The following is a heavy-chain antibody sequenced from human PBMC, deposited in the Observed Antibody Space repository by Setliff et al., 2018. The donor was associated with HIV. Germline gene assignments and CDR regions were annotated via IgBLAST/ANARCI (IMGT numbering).Heavy chain of an antibody. J-gene: IGHJ6*03. CDR2: IHFSGST. CDR3: ASQVVFWSGYYATPVYMGV. V-gene: IGHV4-39*07. Sequence: PSETLSLTCTAFGGSISSGSYYWGWIRQPPGKGLEWIGNIHFSGSTWYNPSLKSRVTISIDESKNQLSLKLSSATAADTAVYYCASQVVFWSGYYATPVYMGVWDRGTTVTVSS. D-gene: IGHD3-3*01. CDR1: GGSISSGSYY.